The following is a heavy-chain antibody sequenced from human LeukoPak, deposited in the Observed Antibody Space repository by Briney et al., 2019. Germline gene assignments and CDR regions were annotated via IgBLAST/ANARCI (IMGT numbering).Heavy chain of an antibody. CDR1: GFTFSTYG. CDR2: IRYDGSNK. CDR3: AKVEMATSPGGIDY. V-gene: IGHV3-30*02. D-gene: IGHD5-24*01. Sequence: GGSLRLSCAASGFTFSTYGMHWVRQAPGKGLEWVTFIRYDGSNKYYADSVKGRFTISRDNSKSTLYLQMNSLRVEDTAMYYSAKVEMATSPGGIDYWGQGTLVTVSS. J-gene: IGHJ4*02.